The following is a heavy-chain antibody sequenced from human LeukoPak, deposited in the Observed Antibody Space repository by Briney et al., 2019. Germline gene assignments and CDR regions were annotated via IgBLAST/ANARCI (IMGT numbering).Heavy chain of an antibody. J-gene: IGHJ5*02. CDR1: GYTFTSYY. CDR2: INPSGGST. CDR3: ARSTPRCNWFDP. V-gene: IGHV1-46*01. D-gene: IGHD2-15*01. Sequence: ASVEVSCKASGYTFTSYYMHWVRQAPGQGLEWMGIINPSGGSTSYAQKFQGRVTMTRDTSTSTVYMELSSLRSEDTAVYYCARSTPRCNWFDPWGQGTLVTVSS.